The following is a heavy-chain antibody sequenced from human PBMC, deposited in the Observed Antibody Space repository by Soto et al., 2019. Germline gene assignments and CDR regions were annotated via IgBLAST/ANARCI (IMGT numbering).Heavy chain of an antibody. V-gene: IGHV3-23*01. Sequence: GGSLRLSCAASGFTFSSYAMSWVRQAPGKGLEWVSAISGSGGSTYYADSVKGRFTISRDNSKNTLYLQMNSLRAEDTAVYYCARWDYYYGSGSYFNNYWGQGTLVTVS. CDR3: ARWDYYYGSGSYFNNY. CDR1: GFTFSSYA. D-gene: IGHD3-10*01. CDR2: ISGSGGST. J-gene: IGHJ4*02.